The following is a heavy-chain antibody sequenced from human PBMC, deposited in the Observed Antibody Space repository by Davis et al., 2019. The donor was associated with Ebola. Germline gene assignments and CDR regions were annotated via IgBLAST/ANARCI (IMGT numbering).Heavy chain of an antibody. CDR3: ARETDISTFGY. D-gene: IGHD5-12*01. CDR2: IKQDGSDT. J-gene: IGHJ4*02. CDR1: GFTFSSFW. V-gene: IGHV3-7*01. Sequence: GGSLRLSCEASGFTFSSFWMSWVRQAPGKGLEWVANIKQDGSDTYYADSVKGRFTISSDNDKNTVYLQMHSLTAEDTALYYCARETDISTFGYWGQGTQVTVSA.